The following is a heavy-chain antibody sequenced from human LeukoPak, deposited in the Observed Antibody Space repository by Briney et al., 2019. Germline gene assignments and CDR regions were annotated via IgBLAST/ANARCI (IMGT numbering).Heavy chain of an antibody. CDR3: ARDGQYGTVDY. CDR2: ISAYNGNT. CDR1: GYTFTSYG. D-gene: IGHD1-1*01. J-gene: IGHJ4*02. Sequence: ASVKVSCKASGYTFTSYGISWVRQAPGQGLEWMGWISAYNGNTNYAQKFQGRVTITADESRSTAYMELSSLRSEDTAVYYCARDGQYGTVDYWGQGTLVTVSS. V-gene: IGHV1-18*01.